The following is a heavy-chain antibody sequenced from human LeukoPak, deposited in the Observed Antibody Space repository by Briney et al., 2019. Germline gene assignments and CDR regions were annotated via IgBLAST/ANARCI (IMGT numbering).Heavy chain of an antibody. J-gene: IGHJ5*02. CDR1: KYSFTGYY. D-gene: IGHD1-7*01. CDR2: INPNSGGT. CDR3: ARDRGVITGTTGRWFDP. V-gene: IGHV1-2*02. Sequence: ASVKVSCKASKYSFTGYYMHWVRQAPGQGLEWMGWINPNSGGTNYAQKFQGRVTMTRDTSISTAYMELSRLRSDDTAVYYCARDRGVITGTTGRWFDPWGQGTLVTVSS.